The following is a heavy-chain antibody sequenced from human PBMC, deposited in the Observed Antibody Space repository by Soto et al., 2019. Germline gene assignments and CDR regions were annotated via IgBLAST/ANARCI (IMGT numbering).Heavy chain of an antibody. J-gene: IGHJ4*02. CDR1: PFAFTNAW. CDR2: IKGKIDGETT. D-gene: IGHD2-21*02. V-gene: IGHV3-15*01. Sequence: EVQLVESGGGLVKTGGSLRLSCVVSPFAFTNAWMAWVRQAPGKGLEWVGRIKGKIDGETTDYPAPVNGRFTISRDDSKNTLYLHMNSLKTGDTGLYYCAMDCGGGDCYTKWGQGTLVTVSS. CDR3: AMDCGGGDCYTK.